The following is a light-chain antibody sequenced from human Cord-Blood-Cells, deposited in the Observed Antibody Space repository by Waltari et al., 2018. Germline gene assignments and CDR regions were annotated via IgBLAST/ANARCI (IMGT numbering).Light chain of an antibody. V-gene: IGKV1-39*01. CDR1: KSISSY. CDR3: QQSYSTPYT. Sequence: IQMSQSPSSLSASVGDRVTITCRPSKSISSYLNWYQQKPGKAPKLLIYAASSLQSRVPSRFSGSGSGTDFTLTISSLQPEDFATYYCQQSYSTPYTFGQGTKLEIK. J-gene: IGKJ2*01. CDR2: AAS.